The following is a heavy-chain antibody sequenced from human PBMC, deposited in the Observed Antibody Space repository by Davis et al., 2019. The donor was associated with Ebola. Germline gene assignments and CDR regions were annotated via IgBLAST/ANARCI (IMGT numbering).Heavy chain of an antibody. J-gene: IGHJ6*02. Sequence: SETLSLTCAVYGGSFSGYYWSWIRQPPGKGLEWIGEINHSGSTNYNPSLKSRVTISVDTSKNQFSLKLSSVTAADTAVYYCARVELWFRELPQYGMDVWGQGTTVTVSS. D-gene: IGHD3-10*01. CDR2: INHSGST. CDR3: ARVELWFRELPQYGMDV. V-gene: IGHV4-34*01. CDR1: GGSFSGYY.